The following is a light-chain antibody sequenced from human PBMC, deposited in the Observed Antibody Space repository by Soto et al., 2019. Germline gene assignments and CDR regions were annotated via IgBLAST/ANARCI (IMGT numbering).Light chain of an antibody. J-gene: IGLJ1*01. CDR1: SRDVGGYNY. CDR2: EVS. Sequence: QSALTQPASVSGSPGQSITISCTGTSRDVGGYNYFSWYQQHPGKAPKLIIYEVSNRPSGVSNRFSGSKSGNTASLTISGLQAEDEADYYCNSYTSKSTGVFGTGTKVTVL. V-gene: IGLV2-14*01. CDR3: NSYTSKSTGV.